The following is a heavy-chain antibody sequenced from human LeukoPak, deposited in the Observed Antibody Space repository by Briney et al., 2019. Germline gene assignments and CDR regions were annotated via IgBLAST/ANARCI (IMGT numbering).Heavy chain of an antibody. J-gene: IGHJ5*02. Sequence: SETLSLTCTVSGGSISSSSYYWGWIGQPPGKGLEWIGSIYYSGSTYYNPSLKSRVTISVDTSKNQFSLKLSSVTAADTAVYYCASWRGYYSGWFDLWGQGTLVTVPS. CDR1: GGSISSSSYY. D-gene: IGHD3-3*01. V-gene: IGHV4-39*01. CDR3: ASWRGYYSGWFDL. CDR2: IYYSGST.